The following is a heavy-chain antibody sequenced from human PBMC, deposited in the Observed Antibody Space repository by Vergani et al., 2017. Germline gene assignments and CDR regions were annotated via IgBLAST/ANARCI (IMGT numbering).Heavy chain of an antibody. J-gene: IGHJ6*02. V-gene: IGHV3-23*04. CDR2: ISGSGGST. CDR3: AKVLSYYDSSGPDV. D-gene: IGHD3-22*01. Sequence: EVQLVESGGGLAQPGGSLRLSCVASGFTFSSYAMSWVRQAPGKGLEWVSAISGSGGSTYYADSVKGRFTISRDNSKNTLYLQMNSLRAEDTAVYYCAKVLSYYDSSGPDVWGQGTTVTVSS. CDR1: GFTFSSYA.